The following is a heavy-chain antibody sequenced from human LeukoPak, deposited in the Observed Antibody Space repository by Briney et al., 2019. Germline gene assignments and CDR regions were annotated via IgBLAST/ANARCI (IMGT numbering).Heavy chain of an antibody. CDR2: IDNGGNT. CDR3: ARDGSARSLGN. V-gene: IGHV3-53*01. Sequence: GGSLRLSCAASGFTVSDNYMSWVRQAPGKGLEWVSVIDNGGNTYYADSVKGRFTISRDNSKNTLYLQMNSLRAEDTAVYYCARDGSARSLGNWGQGTLVSVSS. J-gene: IGHJ4*02. CDR1: GFTVSDNY. D-gene: IGHD6-6*01.